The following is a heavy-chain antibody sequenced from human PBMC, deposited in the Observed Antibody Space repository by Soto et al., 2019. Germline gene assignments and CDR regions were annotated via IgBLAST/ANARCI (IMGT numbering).Heavy chain of an antibody. CDR2: IYYSGST. CDR1: GCSISSSSYY. V-gene: IGHV4-39*01. CDR3: ASQKRRSFSGGSFIDY. D-gene: IGHD2-15*01. Sequence: SETLSLTCTFSGCSISSSSYYLGWIRQPPGKGLEWIGSIYYSGSTYYNPSLKSRVTISVDTSKNQFSLKLSSVTAADTAVYYCASQKRRSFSGGSFIDYWGQGTLVTVSS. J-gene: IGHJ4*02.